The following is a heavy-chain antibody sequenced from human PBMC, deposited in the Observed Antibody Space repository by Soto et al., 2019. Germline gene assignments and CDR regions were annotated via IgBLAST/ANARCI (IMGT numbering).Heavy chain of an antibody. Sequence: PGESLKISCKGSGHSFTSYWIGWVRQMPGKGLEWMGIISPGDSETRYSPSFQGPVTISADKSISTAYLQWSSLKASDTAIYYCARGHCSGGSCLYYQYGFDVWGQGTTVTVSS. CDR3: ARGHCSGGSCLYYQYGFDV. CDR1: GHSFTSYW. D-gene: IGHD2-15*01. J-gene: IGHJ6*02. CDR2: ISPGDSET. V-gene: IGHV5-51*01.